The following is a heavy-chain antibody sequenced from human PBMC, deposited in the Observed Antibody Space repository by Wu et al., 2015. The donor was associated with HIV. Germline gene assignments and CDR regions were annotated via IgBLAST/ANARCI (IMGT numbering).Heavy chain of an antibody. CDR2: FDPEDGET. V-gene: IGHV1-24*01. Sequence: QVQLVQSGAEVKKPGASVKVSCKVSGYTLTELSMHWVRQAPGKGLEWMGGFDPEDGETIYAQKFQGRVTMTEDTSTDTAYMELSSLRSEDTAVYYCATVGHCSSTSCYNAAEFDYWGQGTLVTVSS. CDR1: GYTLTELS. CDR3: ATVGHCSSTSCYNAAEFDY. D-gene: IGHD2-2*02. J-gene: IGHJ4*02.